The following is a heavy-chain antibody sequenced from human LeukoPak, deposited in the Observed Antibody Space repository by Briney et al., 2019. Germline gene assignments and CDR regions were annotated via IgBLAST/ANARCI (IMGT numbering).Heavy chain of an antibody. CDR1: GFTVGSNY. CDR2: IYSGGST. CDR3: GRDRAPGVYDFWSGNYMDV. J-gene: IGHJ6*03. Sequence: GGSLRLSCAASGFTVGSNYMSWVRQAPGKGLEWVSVIYSGGSTYYADSVKGRFTISRDNSKNTLYLQMNSLRAEDTAVYYCGRDRAPGVYDFWSGNYMDVWGKGTTVTVSS. V-gene: IGHV3-66*02. D-gene: IGHD3-3*01.